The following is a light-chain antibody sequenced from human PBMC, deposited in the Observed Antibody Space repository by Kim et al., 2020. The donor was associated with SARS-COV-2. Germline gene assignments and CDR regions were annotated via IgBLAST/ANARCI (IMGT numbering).Light chain of an antibody. CDR2: DAS. J-gene: IGKJ2*01. CDR3: QQRNTWPPYT. Sequence: LSQGERATLACRASQSVSSYLAWYQQKPGQAPRLLIYDASNRATGIPARFSGSGSGTDFTLTISSLEPEDFAVYYCQQRNTWPPYTFGQGTKLEI. CDR1: QSVSSY. V-gene: IGKV3-11*01.